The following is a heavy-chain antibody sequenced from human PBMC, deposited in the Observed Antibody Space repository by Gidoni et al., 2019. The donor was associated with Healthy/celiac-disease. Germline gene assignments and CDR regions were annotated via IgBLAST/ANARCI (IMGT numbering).Heavy chain of an antibody. D-gene: IGHD5-12*01. CDR3: AKGNIVATIGNFDY. J-gene: IGHJ4*02. V-gene: IGHV3-43*02. CDR2: ISGDGGST. CDR1: GFPFDDYA. Sequence: EVQLVESGGGVVQPRGSLRLSCAASGFPFDDYAMHWVRQAPGKGLEWVSLISGDGGSTYYADSVKGRFTISRDNSKNSLYLQMNSLRTEDTALYYCAKGNIVATIGNFDYWGQGTLVTVSS.